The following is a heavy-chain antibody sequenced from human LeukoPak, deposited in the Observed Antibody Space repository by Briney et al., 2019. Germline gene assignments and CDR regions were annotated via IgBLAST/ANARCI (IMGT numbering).Heavy chain of an antibody. CDR3: AGSNYDILTGYSNWFDP. CDR1: GGSISSYY. CDR2: IYTSGST. V-gene: IGHV4-4*07. Sequence: SETLSLTCTVSGGSISSYYWNWIRQPAGKGLEWIGRIYTSGSTNYNPSLKSRVTMSVDTSKNQFSLKLSSVTAADTAVYYCAGSNYDILTGYSNWFDPWGQGTLVTVSS. D-gene: IGHD3-9*01. J-gene: IGHJ5*02.